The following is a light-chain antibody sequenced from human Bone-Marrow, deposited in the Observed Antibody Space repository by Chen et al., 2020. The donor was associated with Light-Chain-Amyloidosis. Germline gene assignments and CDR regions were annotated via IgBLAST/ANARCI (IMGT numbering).Light chain of an antibody. J-gene: IGKJ1*01. V-gene: IGKV4-1*01. CDR2: WAS. Sequence: DIVMTQSPDSLAVSLGERATINCKSSQSVLYSSNNKNYLAWYQQKPGQPPKLLIYWASTRESGVPDRFSGSGSGTAFTLTISGLQAEDVAVYCCQQYYSTPATFGRGTKVEIK. CDR3: QQYYSTPAT. CDR1: QSVLYSSNNKNY.